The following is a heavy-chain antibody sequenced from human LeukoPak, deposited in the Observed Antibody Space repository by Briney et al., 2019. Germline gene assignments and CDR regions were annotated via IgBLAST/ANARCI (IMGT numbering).Heavy chain of an antibody. CDR1: GFTFSTYA. J-gene: IGHJ4*02. CDR3: ARGRYCFDY. Sequence: GGSLRLSCAASGFTFSTYAMSWVRQAPGKGLEWVSAISAPGGGTYYADSVKGRFTISRDNSKNTLYLQMNSLRAEDTAAYYCARGRYCFDYWGQGTLVTVSS. V-gene: IGHV3-23*01. CDR2: ISAPGGGT. D-gene: IGHD3-16*01.